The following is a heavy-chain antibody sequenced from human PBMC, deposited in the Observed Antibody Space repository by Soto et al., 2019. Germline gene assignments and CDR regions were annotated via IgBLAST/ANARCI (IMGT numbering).Heavy chain of an antibody. CDR1: GYTFTLYT. Sequence: QVQIVQSGAEVKKPGASVKVSCKTSGYTFTLYTIHWVRQTPGQRLEWMGWINSGNGNTKFSQRFQGRVTMSSDPSASTAYMELSSLTSEETAVYYCAKLGGGYIFGPYLDFWGQGTLVTVSS. D-gene: IGHD5-18*01. CDR2: INSGNGNT. J-gene: IGHJ4*02. CDR3: AKLGGGYIFGPYLDF. V-gene: IGHV1-3*04.